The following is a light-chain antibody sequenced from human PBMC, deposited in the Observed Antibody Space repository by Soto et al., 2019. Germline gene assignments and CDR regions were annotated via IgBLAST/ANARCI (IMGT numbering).Light chain of an antibody. CDR2: EVS. V-gene: IGLV2-14*01. CDR3: CSHTSSSPYV. CDR1: SSDVGGYNY. Sequence: QSALTQPASVSGSPGQSITISCTGTSSDVGGYNYDSWYQQHPGKAPKLMIYEVSNRPSGVSHRFSGSKSGNTASLTISGLQAEDEADYYCCSHTSSSPYVFGTGTKLTVL. J-gene: IGLJ1*01.